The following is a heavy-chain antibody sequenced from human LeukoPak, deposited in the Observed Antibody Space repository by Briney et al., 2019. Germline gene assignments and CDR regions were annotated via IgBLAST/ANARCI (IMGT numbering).Heavy chain of an antibody. CDR3: ARVQWLATGYYFDY. CDR1: GFTFSSYT. Sequence: GGSLRLSCAASGFTFSSYTMNWVRQAPGKGLGWVSSISSSSSYIYYADSVRGRFTISRDNAKNSLYLQMNSLRVDDTAVYYCARVQWLATGYYFDYWGQGTLVTVSS. CDR2: ISSSSSYI. V-gene: IGHV3-21*01. D-gene: IGHD6-19*01. J-gene: IGHJ4*02.